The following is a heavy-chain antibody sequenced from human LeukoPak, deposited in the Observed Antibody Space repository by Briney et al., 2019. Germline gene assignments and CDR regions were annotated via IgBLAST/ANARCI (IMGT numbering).Heavy chain of an antibody. CDR1: GGSISSGAYY. CDR2: IYHSGST. J-gene: IGHJ4*02. CDR3: ARLGWGSGSSHSDY. Sequence: SETLSLTCTVSGGSISSGAYYWSWTRQPPGKGLEWIGYIYHSGSTYFHPSLKSRVTISVDRSKNQFSLKLSSVTAADTAVYYCARLGWGSGSSHSDYWGQGTLVTVSS. V-gene: IGHV4-30-2*01. D-gene: IGHD3-10*01.